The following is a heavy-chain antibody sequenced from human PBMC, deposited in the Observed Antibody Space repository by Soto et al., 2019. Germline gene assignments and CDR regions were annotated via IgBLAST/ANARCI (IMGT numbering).Heavy chain of an antibody. CDR3: AGLYPYESSGYHLNY. D-gene: IGHD3-22*01. Sequence: SETLSLTCAVSGGSISSGGYSWSWIRQPPGKGLEWIGYIYHSGSTYYNPSLKSRVTISVDRSKNQFSLKLSSVTAADTAVYYCAGLYPYESSGYHLNYWGQGTQVTVSS. J-gene: IGHJ4*02. V-gene: IGHV4-30-2*01. CDR1: GGSISSGGYS. CDR2: IYHSGST.